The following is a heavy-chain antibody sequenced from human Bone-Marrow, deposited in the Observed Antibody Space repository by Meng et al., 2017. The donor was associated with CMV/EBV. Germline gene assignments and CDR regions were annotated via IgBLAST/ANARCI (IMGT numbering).Heavy chain of an antibody. CDR3: ARICVTGRACYHFDY. CDR2: ISTSGSTI. Sequence: GESLKISCVASGFTFSTYEMNWVRQAPGKGLEWVSYISTSGSTIYHADSVKGRFTISRDNAKNSFYLQMNSLRADDTAVYYCARICVTGRACYHFDYWGQGTLVTVSS. J-gene: IGHJ4*02. V-gene: IGHV3-48*03. CDR1: GFTFSTYE. D-gene: IGHD1-14*01.